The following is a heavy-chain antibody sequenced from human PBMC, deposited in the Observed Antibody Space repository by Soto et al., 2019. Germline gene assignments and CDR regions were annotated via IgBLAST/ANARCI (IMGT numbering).Heavy chain of an antibody. D-gene: IGHD6-13*01. Sequence: QVQLVESGGGVVQPGRSLRLSCAASGFTFSSYGMHWVRQAPGKGLEWVAVISYDGSNKYYADSVKGRFTISRDNSKNTLYLQMNSLRAEDTAVYYCAKAGSSGYYWFDPWGQGTLVTVSS. J-gene: IGHJ5*02. V-gene: IGHV3-30*18. CDR3: AKAGSSGYYWFDP. CDR1: GFTFSSYG. CDR2: ISYDGSNK.